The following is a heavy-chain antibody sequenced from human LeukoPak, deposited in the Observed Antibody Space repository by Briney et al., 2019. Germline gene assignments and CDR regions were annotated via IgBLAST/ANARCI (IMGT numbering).Heavy chain of an antibody. Sequence: GGSLRLSCAASGFTFSSYTMNWVRQAPGKGLEWVPYISTTGNTIYYADSVKGRFTISRDNAKNSLYLQMNSLRDEDTGVYYCARAGDCDSWGQGTLVTVSS. CDR1: GFTFSSYT. D-gene: IGHD4-17*01. V-gene: IGHV3-48*02. CDR2: ISTTGNTI. CDR3: ARAGDCDS. J-gene: IGHJ4*02.